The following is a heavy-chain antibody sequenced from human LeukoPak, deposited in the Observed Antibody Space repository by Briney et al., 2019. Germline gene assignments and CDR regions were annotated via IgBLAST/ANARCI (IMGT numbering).Heavy chain of an antibody. D-gene: IGHD3-10*01. J-gene: IGHJ4*02. CDR2: ISWDGFTT. V-gene: IGHV3-43*01. CDR1: GFTFDGYT. Sequence: PGGSLRLSCAASGFTFDGYTMHWVRQAPGKGLEWVSLISWDGFTTYYADSVKGRFTISRDNSKNSLFLQMNSLRTEDTALYYCAQDTGDSPVFEHWGQGTLVTVSS. CDR3: AQDTGDSPVFEH.